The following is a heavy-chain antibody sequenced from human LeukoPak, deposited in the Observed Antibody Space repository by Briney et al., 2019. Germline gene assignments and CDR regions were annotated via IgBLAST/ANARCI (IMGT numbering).Heavy chain of an antibody. CDR2: ISGSGGST. Sequence: GGSLRLSCAASGITVSNYAMSWVRQAPGKGLDWVSSISGSGGSTHYADSVKGRFTISRDNAKNTLYLQMDSLRGEDTAVYYCAKRTEYCSSTRCAFWYFDLWGRGTLVTVSS. CDR3: AKRTEYCSSTRCAFWYFDL. CDR1: GITVSNYA. D-gene: IGHD2-2*01. J-gene: IGHJ2*01. V-gene: IGHV3-23*01.